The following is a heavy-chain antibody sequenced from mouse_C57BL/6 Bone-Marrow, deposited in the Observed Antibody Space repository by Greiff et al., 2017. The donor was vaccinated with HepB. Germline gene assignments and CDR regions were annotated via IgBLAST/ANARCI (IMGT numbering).Heavy chain of an antibody. V-gene: IGHV5-4*01. Sequence: EVKLQESGGGLVKPGGSLKLSCAASGFTFSSYAMSWVRQTPEKRLEWVATISDGGSYTYYPDNVKGRFTISRDNAKNNLYLQMSHLKSEDTAMYYCARDDYHVDYWGQGTSVTVSS. J-gene: IGHJ4*01. CDR3: ARDDYHVDY. CDR1: GFTFSSYA. CDR2: ISDGGSYT. D-gene: IGHD2-4*01.